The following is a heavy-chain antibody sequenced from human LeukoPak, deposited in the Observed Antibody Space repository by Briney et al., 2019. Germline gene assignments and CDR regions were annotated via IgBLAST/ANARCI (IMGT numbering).Heavy chain of an antibody. J-gene: IGHJ4*02. V-gene: IGHV3-7*03. Sequence: GGSLRLSCAASGFTFSSYWMSWVRQAPGKGLEWVANIKQDGSEKYYVDSVKGRFTISRDNAKNSLHLQMNSLRAEDTAVYYCARLSDSSGTPRSDYWGQGTLVTVSS. CDR2: IKQDGSEK. D-gene: IGHD3-22*01. CDR3: ARLSDSSGTPRSDY. CDR1: GFTFSSYW.